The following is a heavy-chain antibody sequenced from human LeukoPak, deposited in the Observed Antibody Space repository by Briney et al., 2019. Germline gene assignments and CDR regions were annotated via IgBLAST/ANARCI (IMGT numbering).Heavy chain of an antibody. V-gene: IGHV4-34*01. CDR1: GGSFSGYY. J-gene: IGHJ4*02. CDR2: INHSGST. Sequence: SETLSLTCAVYGGSFSGYYWSWIRQPPGKGLEWIGEINHSGSTNYNPSLKSRVTISVDTSKNQFSLKLSSVTAADTAVYYCARGPQATATTFSSNFDDYWGQGTLVTVSS. D-gene: IGHD1-7*01. CDR3: ARGPQATATTFSSNFDDY.